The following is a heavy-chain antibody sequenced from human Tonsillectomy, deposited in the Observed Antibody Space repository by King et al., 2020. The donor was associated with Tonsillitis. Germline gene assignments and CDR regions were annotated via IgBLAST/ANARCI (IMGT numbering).Heavy chain of an antibody. D-gene: IGHD4-23*01. Sequence: VQLVESGGGLVKPGGSLRLSCAASGFTLSDYFMTWIRQAPGKGLEWVSYISGSVRSMDYADSVRGRITISRDNTKSSLYLQMNSLRDEDTAVYFCARGRLGGNSDYLYMDVWGKGTTVTVSS. CDR2: ISGSVRSM. V-gene: IGHV3-11*01. CDR3: ARGRLGGNSDYLYMDV. CDR1: GFTLSDYF. J-gene: IGHJ6*03.